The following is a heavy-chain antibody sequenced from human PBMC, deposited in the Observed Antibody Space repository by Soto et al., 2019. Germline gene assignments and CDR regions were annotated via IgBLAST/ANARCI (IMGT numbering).Heavy chain of an antibody. D-gene: IGHD2-2*01. CDR1: GYTFTTYA. V-gene: IGHV1-18*01. J-gene: IGHJ6*03. CDR2: LSTYNGDT. Sequence: ASVKVSCKASGYTFTTYAISWVRQAPGQGLEWMGWLSTYNGDTNYAQGIQDRVTMITDTSTSTAYMELRSLRSDDTAVYYCARDPYCGSTSFSDTHSSYYYIDAWGKGTTVTVSS. CDR3: ARDPYCGSTSFSDTHSSYYYIDA.